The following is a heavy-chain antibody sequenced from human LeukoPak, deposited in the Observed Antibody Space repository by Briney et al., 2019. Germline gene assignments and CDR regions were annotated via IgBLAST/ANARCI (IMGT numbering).Heavy chain of an antibody. J-gene: IGHJ5*02. CDR2: IYTSGST. D-gene: IGHD3-10*01. CDR1: GGSISSGSYY. CDR3: ARDERFGWFDP. V-gene: IGHV4-61*02. Sequence: SETLSLTCTVSGGSISSGSYYWSWIRQPAGKGLEWIGRIYTSGSTNYNPSLKSRVTISVDTSKNQFSLKLSSVTAADTAVYYCARDERFGWFDPWGQGTQVTVSS.